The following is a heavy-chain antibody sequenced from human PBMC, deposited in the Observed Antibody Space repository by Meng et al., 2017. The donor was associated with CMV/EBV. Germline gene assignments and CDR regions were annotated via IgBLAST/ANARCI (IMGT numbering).Heavy chain of an antibody. Sequence: SGYTFTGYYMHWVRQAPGQGLGWMGWVNPNSGGTNYAQKFQGRVTMTRDTSISTAYMELSRLRSDDTAVYYCAREWVVPAAIDWFDPWGQGTLVTVSS. CDR2: VNPNSGGT. CDR1: GYTFTGYY. V-gene: IGHV1-2*02. J-gene: IGHJ5*02. D-gene: IGHD2-2*01. CDR3: AREWVVPAAIDWFDP.